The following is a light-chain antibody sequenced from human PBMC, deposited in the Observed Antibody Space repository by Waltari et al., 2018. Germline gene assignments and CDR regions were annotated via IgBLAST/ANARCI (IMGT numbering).Light chain of an antibody. CDR2: NND. V-gene: IGLV1-51*01. J-gene: IGLJ2*01. Sequence: QAVLTQPPSVSAAPGQRVTISCSGTSSNIENNFVYWYQQVPGTAPKLLIYNNDKRPSGIPDRFSGSKSGSSATLDITGLQTGDEAVYYCETWDSSLTVLFGGGTKLTVL. CDR1: SSNIENNF. CDR3: ETWDSSLTVL.